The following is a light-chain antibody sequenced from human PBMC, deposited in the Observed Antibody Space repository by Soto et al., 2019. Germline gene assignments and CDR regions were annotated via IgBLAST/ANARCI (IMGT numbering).Light chain of an antibody. Sequence: EMVMTQSPATLSVSPGERATLSCRASQSVGSSLAWYQQRPGQAPRLLIYGTSDRATGTPDRFSGSGSGTDFTLTISRLEPEDFAVYYCQQYGSSPPRTFGQGTKVDIK. V-gene: IGKV3-20*01. CDR1: QSVGSS. CDR3: QQYGSSPPRT. J-gene: IGKJ1*01. CDR2: GTS.